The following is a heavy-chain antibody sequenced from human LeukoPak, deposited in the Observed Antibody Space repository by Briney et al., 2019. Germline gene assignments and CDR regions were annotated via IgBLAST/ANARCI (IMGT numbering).Heavy chain of an antibody. CDR3: AKVAYYYGSGSYVDY. J-gene: IGHJ4*02. CDR2: ISGSGGST. V-gene: IGHV3-23*01. CDR1: GFTFSSYA. D-gene: IGHD3-10*01. Sequence: PGGSLRLSCAASGFTFSSYAMSWVRQAPGKGLEWVSAISGSGGSTYYADSVKGRFTISRDNSKNTLYPQMNSLRAEDTAVYYCAKVAYYYGSGSYVDYWGQGTLVTVSS.